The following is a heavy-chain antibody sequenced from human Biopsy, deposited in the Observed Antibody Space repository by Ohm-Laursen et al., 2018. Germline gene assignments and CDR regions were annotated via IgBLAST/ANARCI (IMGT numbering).Heavy chain of an antibody. J-gene: IGHJ5*02. CDR2: IFYRGST. D-gene: IGHD3-22*01. Sequence: SETLSLTCTVSGGSISNNNYYWGWIRQPPGKGLEWIGSIFYRGSTNYKPSIKSRVNISVDTSKNKFSLKLNSVTAADTAVYYCARDYDTSGYYYVSWGQGTLVTVSS. CDR1: GGSISNNNYY. CDR3: ARDYDTSGYYYVS. V-gene: IGHV4-39*01.